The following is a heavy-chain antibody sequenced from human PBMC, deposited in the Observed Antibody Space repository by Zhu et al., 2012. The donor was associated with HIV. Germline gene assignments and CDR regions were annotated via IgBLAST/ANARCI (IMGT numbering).Heavy chain of an antibody. CDR2: VHYGGFT. D-gene: IGHD3-10*01. V-gene: IGHV4-59*01. J-gene: IGHJ1*01. CDR3: ARAEAGLYDSVNFFQY. Sequence: QVQLHESGPGLVKTSETLSLTCTVSGGSLKGYYWSWIRQSPDKGLEWIGSVHYGGFTNYSPSLKSRITILVDTSKNQFSLKLTSLTAADTAIYYCARAEAGLYDSVNFFQYWG. CDR1: GGSLKGYY.